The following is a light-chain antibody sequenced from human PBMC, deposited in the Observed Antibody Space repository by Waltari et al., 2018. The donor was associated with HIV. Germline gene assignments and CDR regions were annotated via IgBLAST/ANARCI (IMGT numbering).Light chain of an antibody. CDR2: KAS. V-gene: IGKV1-5*03. CDR1: QNISIW. CDR3: QHYSSDLCT. Sequence: DIQLTQSPASLSASVGDGVTITCRASQNISIWLAWYQQKPGKAPKLLIDKASTLKSGVPSRFSGSGSGTGFTLTISSLQPDDFATYYCQHYSSDLCTFGQGTKLEIK. J-gene: IGKJ2*02.